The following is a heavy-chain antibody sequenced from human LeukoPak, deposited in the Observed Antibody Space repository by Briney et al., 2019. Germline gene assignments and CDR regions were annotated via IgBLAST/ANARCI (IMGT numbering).Heavy chain of an antibody. D-gene: IGHD6-19*01. CDR1: GFTFSSYG. CDR3: AKGGLRLVRGPPRWYFDY. J-gene: IGHJ4*02. V-gene: IGHV3-23*01. Sequence: GGTLRLSCAASGFTFSSYGMSWVRQAPGKGLEWVSAISGSGGSTYYADSVKGRFTISRDNSKNTLYLQMNSLRAEDTAVYYCAKGGLRLVRGPPRWYFDYWGQGTLVTVSS. CDR2: ISGSGGST.